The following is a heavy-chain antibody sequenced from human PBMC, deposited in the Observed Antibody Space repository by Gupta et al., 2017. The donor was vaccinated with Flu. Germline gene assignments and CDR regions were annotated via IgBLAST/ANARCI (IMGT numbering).Heavy chain of an antibody. Sequence: YAASVKGRFTISRDDSRNTAYLQMNSLQTDDTAVYYCARGMDGGWFDPRGQGTRVTVSS. CDR3: ARGMDGGWFDP. J-gene: IGHJ5*02. D-gene: IGHD3/OR15-3a*01. V-gene: IGHV3-73*01.